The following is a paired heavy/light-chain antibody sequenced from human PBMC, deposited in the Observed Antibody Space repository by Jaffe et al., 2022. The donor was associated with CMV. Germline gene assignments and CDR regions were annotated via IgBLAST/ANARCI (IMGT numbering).Heavy chain of an antibody. D-gene: IGHD2-15*01. CDR2: ISSSGSSI. V-gene: IGHV3-48*03. CDR1: GLTFSSYE. J-gene: IGHJ3*02. CDR3: ARGGYCSGGICYSLNAFDI. Sequence: EVQLVESGGGLVQPGGSLRLSCAASGLTFSSYEMNWVRRALGKGLEWVSYISSSGSSIYYADSVKGRFTISRDNAKNSLYLQMNSLRAEDTAVYYCARGGYCSGGICYSLNAFDIWGQGTMVTVSS.
Light chain of an antibody. CDR1: QSVSSSY. J-gene: IGKJ4*01. CDR2: GTS. Sequence: EIVLTQSPGTLSLSPGERATLSCRASQSVSSSYLAWYQQQPGQAPRLLMYGTSSRATGIPDRFSGSGSGTDFTLTISRLEPEDFAVYYCQQYGNSRFTFGGGTKVEIK. V-gene: IGKV3-20*01. CDR3: QQYGNSRFT.